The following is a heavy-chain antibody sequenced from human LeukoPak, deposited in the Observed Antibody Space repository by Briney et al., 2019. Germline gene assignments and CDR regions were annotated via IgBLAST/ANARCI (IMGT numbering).Heavy chain of an antibody. Sequence: SLTLSCATSGFTFSHYGMHWVRQAPAKGLDWVAVTWNGKNDKYYADSVKRRFTISRDDSKNKMYLQMNRLRAEDTAVYFCSRDRGVRGDIITDYFDQGGGGTLVTVSS. CDR2: TWNGKNDK. CDR3: SRDRGVRGDIITDYFDQ. V-gene: IGHV3-33*01. D-gene: IGHD3-10*01. CDR1: GFTFSHYG. J-gene: IGHJ4*02.